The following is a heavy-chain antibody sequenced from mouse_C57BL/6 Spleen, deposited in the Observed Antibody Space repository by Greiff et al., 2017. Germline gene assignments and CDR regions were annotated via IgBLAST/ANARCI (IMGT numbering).Heavy chain of an antibody. Sequence: EVQGVESGGGLVKPGGSLKLSCAASGFTFSDSGMHWVRQAPEKGLEWVAYISRGSSTIYSADTVKGRFTISRGNAKNTLVLQMTSLRSEDNAMYYCARKDYGNFWLAYWGQGTLVTVSA. D-gene: IGHD2-1*01. CDR1: GFTFSDSG. J-gene: IGHJ3*01. CDR3: ARKDYGNFWLAY. V-gene: IGHV5-17*01. CDR2: ISRGSSTI.